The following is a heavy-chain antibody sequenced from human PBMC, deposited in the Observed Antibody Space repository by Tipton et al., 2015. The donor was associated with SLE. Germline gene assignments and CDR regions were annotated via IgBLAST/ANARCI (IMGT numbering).Heavy chain of an antibody. CDR1: GGSISSGAHY. D-gene: IGHD7-27*01. Sequence: TLSLTCTVSGGSISSGAHYWSWIRQSAGKGLEWIGRIYASGSTSGSANYNPSLKSRVTISVDTSKNQFSLMLSSVTAADTAVYYCATSINWGYYFYMDVWGKGTTVTVSS. J-gene: IGHJ6*03. V-gene: IGHV4-61*02. CDR3: ATSINWGYYFYMDV. CDR2: IYASGST.